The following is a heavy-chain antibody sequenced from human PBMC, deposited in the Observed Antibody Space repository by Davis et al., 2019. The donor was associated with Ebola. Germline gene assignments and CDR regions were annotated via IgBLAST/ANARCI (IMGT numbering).Heavy chain of an antibody. CDR2: INHSGST. Sequence: MPSETLSLTCAVYGGSFSGYYWSWIRQPPGKGLEWIGEINHSGSTNYNPSLKSRVTISVDTSKNQFSLKLSSVTAADTAVYYCARDLSPWSGYPTMGYWGQGTLVTVSS. J-gene: IGHJ4*02. V-gene: IGHV4-34*01. D-gene: IGHD3-3*01. CDR1: GGSFSGYY. CDR3: ARDLSPWSGYPTMGY.